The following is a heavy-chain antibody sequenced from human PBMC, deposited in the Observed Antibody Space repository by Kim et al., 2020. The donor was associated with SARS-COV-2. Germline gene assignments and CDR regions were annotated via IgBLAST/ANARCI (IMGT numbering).Heavy chain of an antibody. J-gene: IGHJ6*02. D-gene: IGHD3-16*01. V-gene: IGHV4-31*03. Sequence: SETLSLTCTVSGGSISSGGYYWSWIRQHPGKGLEWIGYIYYSGSTYYNPSLKSRVTISVDTSKNQFSLKLSSVTAADTAVYYCARDRYVWGSSGRYGMDVCGQGTTVTVSS. CDR1: GGSISSGGYY. CDR2: IYYSGST. CDR3: ARDRYVWGSSGRYGMDV.